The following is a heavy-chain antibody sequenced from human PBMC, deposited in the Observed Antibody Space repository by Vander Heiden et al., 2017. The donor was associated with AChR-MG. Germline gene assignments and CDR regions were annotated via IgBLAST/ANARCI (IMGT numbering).Heavy chain of an antibody. V-gene: IGHV4-59*08. Sequence: QVQLQESGPGLVKPSATLSLTCTVSGGSISSYYWNWIRQPPGQGLEWIGYIYYSGSTNYNPSLKSRVTISVDTSKNQFSLKLTSVTAADTAVYYCARMIAAAGNWFDPWGQGTLVTVSS. CDR1: GGSISSYY. CDR3: ARMIAAAGNWFDP. D-gene: IGHD6-13*01. CDR2: IYYSGST. J-gene: IGHJ5*02.